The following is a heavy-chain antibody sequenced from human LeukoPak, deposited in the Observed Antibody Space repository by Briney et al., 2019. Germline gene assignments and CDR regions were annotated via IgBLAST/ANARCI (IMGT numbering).Heavy chain of an antibody. CDR1: GFTFSSYW. CDR3: ARGSAVTGVH. D-gene: IGHD1-14*01. Sequence: GESLKISCAASGFTFSSYWMHWVRQAPGKGLVWVSRINSDGSTTNHADSVKGRFTISRDNAKNTLYLQMNSLRAEDTAMYYCARGSAVTGVHWGQGTLVTVSS. J-gene: IGHJ4*02. CDR2: INSDGSTT. V-gene: IGHV3-74*01.